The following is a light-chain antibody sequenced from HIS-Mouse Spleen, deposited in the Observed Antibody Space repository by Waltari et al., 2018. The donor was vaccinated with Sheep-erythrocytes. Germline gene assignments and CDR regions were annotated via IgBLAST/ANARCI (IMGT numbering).Light chain of an antibody. CDR2: DVS. Sequence: QSALTQPRSVSGSPGQSVTISCTGTSSDVGGYTYVSWNQQHPGKAPKLMIYDVSKRPSGVPDRFSGSKSGNTASLTISGLQAEDEADYYCCSYAGSYNHVFATGTKVTVL. CDR1: SSDVGGYTY. CDR3: CSYAGSYNHV. J-gene: IGLJ1*01. V-gene: IGLV2-11*01.